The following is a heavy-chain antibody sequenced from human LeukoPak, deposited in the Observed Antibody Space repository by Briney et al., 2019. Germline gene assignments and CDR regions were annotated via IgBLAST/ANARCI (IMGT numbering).Heavy chain of an antibody. CDR2: ISSSASTI. Sequence: GGSLSLSCAASGFSFSDYYMSWVRQAPGKGLEWLSYISSSASTISYADSVKGRFTISRDNAKNSLYLQMNSLRAEDTALYYCAKGNYYDSSGYYYFDYWGQGTLVTVSS. D-gene: IGHD3-22*01. CDR1: GFSFSDYY. J-gene: IGHJ4*02. V-gene: IGHV3-11*01. CDR3: AKGNYYDSSGYYYFDY.